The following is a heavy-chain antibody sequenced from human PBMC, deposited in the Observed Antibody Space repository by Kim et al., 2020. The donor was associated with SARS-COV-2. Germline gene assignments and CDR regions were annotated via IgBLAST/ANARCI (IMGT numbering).Heavy chain of an antibody. CDR3: AKRGDYSGSGSYFPT. Sequence: ADSVKGRFTVSRDISKNTLYLQINILRAEDTAVYYCAKRGDYSGSGSYFPTWGQGTLVTVSS. D-gene: IGHD3-10*01. V-gene: IGHV3-23*01. J-gene: IGHJ5*02.